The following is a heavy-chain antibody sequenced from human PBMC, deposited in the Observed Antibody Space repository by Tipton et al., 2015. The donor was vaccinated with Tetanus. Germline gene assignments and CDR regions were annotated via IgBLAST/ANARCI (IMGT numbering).Heavy chain of an antibody. CDR3: ARRTNSGHVYNPLDL. D-gene: IGHD5-24*01. J-gene: IGHJ3*01. Sequence: SLRLSCLATGFTFSSHWMHWVRQAPGKKLMWVARISYDGSSISYADSVKGRFTISRDNPKNTLYLQMNSLRAEDTAVYFCARRTNSGHVYNPLDLWGQGTMVTVSS. CDR2: ISYDGSSI. V-gene: IGHV3-74*01. CDR1: GFTFSSHW.